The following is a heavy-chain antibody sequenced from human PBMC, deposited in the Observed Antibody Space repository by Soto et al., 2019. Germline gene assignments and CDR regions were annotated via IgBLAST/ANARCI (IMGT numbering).Heavy chain of an antibody. D-gene: IGHD6-13*01. CDR2: ISWNSGSI. Sequence: PGGSLRLSCSASGFTFDDYAMHWVRQAPGKGLEWVSGISWNSGSIGYADSVKGRFTISRVNAKISLYLQMNSLRAEDTAFYYCAKDRAIAAAGKGFWYFDLWGRGTLVTVSS. CDR1: GFTFDDYA. CDR3: AKDRAIAAAGKGFWYFDL. J-gene: IGHJ2*01. V-gene: IGHV3-9*01.